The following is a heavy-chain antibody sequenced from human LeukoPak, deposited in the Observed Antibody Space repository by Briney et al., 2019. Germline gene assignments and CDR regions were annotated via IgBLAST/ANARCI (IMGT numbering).Heavy chain of an antibody. J-gene: IGHJ4*02. CDR1: GFTFGGYG. Sequence: GGSLRLSCAASGFTFGGYGMHWFRQTPGKGLDWVAVIAYDGSRAFYADSVKGRFTISRDNSKNTMSVQMDDLRAEDTSVYYCTRYNNDHFDYWGQGTLVTVSS. CDR2: IAYDGSRA. CDR3: TRYNNDHFDY. D-gene: IGHD1-14*01. V-gene: IGHV3-33*01.